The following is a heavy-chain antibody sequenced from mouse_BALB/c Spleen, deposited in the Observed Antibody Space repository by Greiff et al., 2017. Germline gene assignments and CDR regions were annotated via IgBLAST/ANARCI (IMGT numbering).Heavy chain of an antibody. Sequence: VHVKQSGAELVKPGASVKLSCTASGFNIKDTYMHWVKQRPEQGLEWIGRIDPANGNTKYDPKFQGKATITADTSSNTAYLQLSSLTSEDTAVYYCARVDYGSSYGYAMDYWGQGTSVTVSS. CDR3: ARVDYGSSYGYAMDY. J-gene: IGHJ4*01. V-gene: IGHV14-3*02. D-gene: IGHD1-1*01. CDR2: IDPANGNT. CDR1: GFNIKDTY.